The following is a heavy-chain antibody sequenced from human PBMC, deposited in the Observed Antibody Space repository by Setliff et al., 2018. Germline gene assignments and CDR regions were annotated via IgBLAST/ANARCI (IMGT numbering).Heavy chain of an antibody. CDR1: GFTISNYW. Sequence: GGSLGLSCVASGFTISNYWMAWVRQAPGKGLEWVADIRQDGTNKYYMDSVEGRFTISRDNSKNSVYLQMNSLRAEDTALYHCAREVWTIYDKSWSGYTDLWGQGTQVTVSS. V-gene: IGHV3-7*03. J-gene: IGHJ5*02. CDR2: IRQDGTNK. CDR3: AREVWTIYDKSWSGYTDL. D-gene: IGHD3-3*01.